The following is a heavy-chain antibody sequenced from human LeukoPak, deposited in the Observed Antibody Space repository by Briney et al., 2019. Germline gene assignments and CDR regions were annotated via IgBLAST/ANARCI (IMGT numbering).Heavy chain of an antibody. Sequence: SVKVSCKASGGTFSSYAISWVRQAPGQGLEWMGGIIPIFGTANYAQKFQGRATITADESTSTAYMELSSLRSEDTAVYYCAMLPNYYGSGSYFDPWGQGTLVTVSS. CDR1: GGTFSSYA. J-gene: IGHJ5*02. V-gene: IGHV1-69*13. CDR3: AMLPNYYGSGSYFDP. CDR2: IIPIFGTA. D-gene: IGHD3-10*01.